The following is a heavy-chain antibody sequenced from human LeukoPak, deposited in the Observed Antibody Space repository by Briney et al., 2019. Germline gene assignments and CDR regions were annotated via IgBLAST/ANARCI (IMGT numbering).Heavy chain of an antibody. CDR1: GYTFTGYY. J-gene: IGHJ4*02. D-gene: IGHD6-6*01. Sequence: GASVKVSCKASGYTFTGYYMHWVRQAPGQGLEWMGWINPNSGGTNYAQKFQGRVTMTRDTSINTAYMELSRLRSDDTAVYYCARESVEYSSPPAVDYWGQGTLVTVSS. CDR2: INPNSGGT. CDR3: ARESVEYSSPPAVDY. V-gene: IGHV1-2*02.